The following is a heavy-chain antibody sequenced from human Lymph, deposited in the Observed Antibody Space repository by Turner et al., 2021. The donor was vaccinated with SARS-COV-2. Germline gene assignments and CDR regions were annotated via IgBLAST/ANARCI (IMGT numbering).Heavy chain of an antibody. CDR1: GFTFNNCP. J-gene: IGHJ4*02. Sequence: VPLVAPGGGVVQPGGSRRLSCAAFGFTFNNCPMHWVRQAPGKGLEWVAVRSEDGSNKYYADSVKCRFTISRDKSKNTLYLKMNSLRAEDTAVYYCARDSSGSGTLDYWGQGTLVTVSS. D-gene: IGHD3-10*01. CDR2: RSEDGSNK. V-gene: IGHV3-30-3*01. CDR3: ARDSSGSGTLDY.